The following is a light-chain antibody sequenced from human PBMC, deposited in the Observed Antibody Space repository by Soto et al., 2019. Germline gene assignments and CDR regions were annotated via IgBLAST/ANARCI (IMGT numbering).Light chain of an antibody. J-gene: IGLJ2*01. CDR1: SSDVGGYNY. CDR2: EVS. Sequence: QSVLTQPASVSGSPGQSITISCTGSSSDVGGYNYVSWYQQHPGKAPKLMIYEVSNRPSGFSNRFSGSKSGNTASLTISGLQAEDEADYYCSSYTRTTLVVFGGGTKLTVL. CDR3: SSYTRTTLVV. V-gene: IGLV2-14*01.